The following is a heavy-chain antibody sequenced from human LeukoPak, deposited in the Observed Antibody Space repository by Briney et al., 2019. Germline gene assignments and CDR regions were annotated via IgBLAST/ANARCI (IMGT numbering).Heavy chain of an antibody. V-gene: IGHV3-21*01. D-gene: IGHD6-13*01. J-gene: IGHJ4*02. CDR2: ISSSSSYI. Sequence: PGGSLRLSCAASGFTFSSYSMNWVRQAPGKGLEWVSSISSSSSYIYYADSVKGRFTISRDNAKNLLYLQMNSLRAEDTAVYYCARDRVAAGIDWGQGTLVTVSS. CDR3: ARDRVAAGID. CDR1: GFTFSSYS.